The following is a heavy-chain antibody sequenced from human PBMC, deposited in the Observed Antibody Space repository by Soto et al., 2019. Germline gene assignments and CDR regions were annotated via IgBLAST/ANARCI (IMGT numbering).Heavy chain of an antibody. V-gene: IGHV3-30-3*01. CDR1: GFSFSISP. D-gene: IGHD7-27*01. CDR3: ARDPKTSGGQNWAFNYFDS. CDR2: ISYDGTNK. J-gene: IGHJ4*02. Sequence: GGSLRLSCAASGFSFSISPMHWVRQAPGKGPEWVALISYDGTNKFYADSVKGRFTISRDNSKSTLYLQVDSLRPEDAAVYYCARDPKTSGGQNWAFNYFDSWGQGTLVTVSS.